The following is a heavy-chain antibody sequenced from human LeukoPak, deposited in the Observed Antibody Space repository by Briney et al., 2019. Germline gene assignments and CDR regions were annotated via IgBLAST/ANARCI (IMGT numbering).Heavy chain of an antibody. J-gene: IGHJ4*02. CDR1: GFTFSSFS. CDR2: IRASSNGV. V-gene: IGHV3-48*01. CDR3: ARDSAYAFDY. Sequence: GGSLRLSCAASGFTFSSFSMNWVRQAPGKGLEWFSYIRASSNGVQYADSVQGRFTIFRDNAKNSLYLQMNSLRAEDTAVYYCARDSAYAFDYWGQGTLVTVSS. D-gene: IGHD3-16*01.